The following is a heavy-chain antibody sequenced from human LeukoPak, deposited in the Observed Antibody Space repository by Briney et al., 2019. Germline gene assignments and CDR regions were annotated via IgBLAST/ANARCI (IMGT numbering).Heavy chain of an antibody. D-gene: IGHD6-13*01. CDR3: AKVLGSSWGIFDH. V-gene: IGHV3-30*02. CDR1: GFTFSRHG. J-gene: IGHJ4*02. CDR2: VRDDGSTK. Sequence: PGGSLRLSCAASGFTFSRHGMHWVRQTPGKGLEWVAFVRDDGSTKYYADSVKGRFTISRDNSQNTLFLQMDSLRAEDTAIYYCAKVLGSSWGIFDHWGQGTLVTVSS.